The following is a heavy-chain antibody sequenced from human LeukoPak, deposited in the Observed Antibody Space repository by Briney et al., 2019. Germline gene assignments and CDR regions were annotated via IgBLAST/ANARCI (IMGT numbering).Heavy chain of an antibody. J-gene: IGHJ4*02. CDR3: ARANFLYCSSSTCLFDY. CDR2: INPNDGDT. V-gene: IGHV1-2*02. D-gene: IGHD2-2*01. CDR1: GHTFTVYY. Sequence: ASVKLSCKASGHTFTVYYMHWVTHAPGQGFEWMGWINPNDGDTNYAQKSQGRVTMTRDTSISTAHMEVSRLRSDDTAVYYCARANFLYCSSSTCLFDYWGQGTLVTVSS.